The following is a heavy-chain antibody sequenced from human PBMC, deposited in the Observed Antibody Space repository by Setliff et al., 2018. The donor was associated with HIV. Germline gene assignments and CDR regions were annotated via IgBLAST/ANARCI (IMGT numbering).Heavy chain of an antibody. J-gene: IGHJ3*02. CDR3: ARHYNGGWPLEVFDI. D-gene: IGHD3-10*01. CDR2: VSAYNANT. V-gene: IGHV1-18*01. CDR1: GYTYTNYA. Sequence: ASVKVSCKASGYTYTNYAISWVRQAPGQGLEWMGYVSAYNANTNYAQNFRGRVTMTTDTSTTTVSMELRSLRADDTALYYCARHYNGGWPLEVFDIWGQGTMVTVSS.